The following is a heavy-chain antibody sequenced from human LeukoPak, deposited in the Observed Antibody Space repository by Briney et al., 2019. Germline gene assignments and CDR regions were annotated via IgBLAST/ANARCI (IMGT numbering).Heavy chain of an antibody. CDR3: ARVSYYDSSGYLDAFDI. D-gene: IGHD3-22*01. CDR1: GGSISSYY. J-gene: IGHJ3*02. Sequence: SETLSLTCTVSGGSISSYYWSWIRQPPGKGLEWIGYIYYSGSTNYNPSLKSRVTISVDTSKNQFSLKLSSVTAADTAVYYCARVSYYDSSGYLDAFDIWGQGTMVTVSS. CDR2: IYYSGST. V-gene: IGHV4-59*12.